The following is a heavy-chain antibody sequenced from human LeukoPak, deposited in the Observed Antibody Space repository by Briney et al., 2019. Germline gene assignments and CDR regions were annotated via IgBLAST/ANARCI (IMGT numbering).Heavy chain of an antibody. D-gene: IGHD3-22*01. Sequence: GGSLRLSCAASGFTFSSYGMSWVRQAPGKGLEWVSTISGSGDSTYYADSVKGRFTISRDNSKNTLYLQMNSLRAEDTAVYYCAKSAPDYYYDSSGYYLLYFDYWGQGTLVTVSS. J-gene: IGHJ4*02. CDR2: ISGSGDST. CDR3: AKSAPDYYYDSSGYYLLYFDY. CDR1: GFTFSSYG. V-gene: IGHV3-23*01.